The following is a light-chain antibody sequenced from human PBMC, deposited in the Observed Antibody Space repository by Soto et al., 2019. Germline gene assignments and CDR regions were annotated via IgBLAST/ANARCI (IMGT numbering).Light chain of an antibody. V-gene: IGKV1D-12*01. J-gene: IGKJ5*01. Sequence: DIQMTQSPSSVSASVGDRVTISCQASQGISRSLAWYQQKPGKAPKLLIYAASSLQSGVPSRFSGSGFGTDLTLTISSLQPGDSAIYYCQQADTFPITFGQGTRLEIK. CDR1: QGISRS. CDR2: AAS. CDR3: QQADTFPIT.